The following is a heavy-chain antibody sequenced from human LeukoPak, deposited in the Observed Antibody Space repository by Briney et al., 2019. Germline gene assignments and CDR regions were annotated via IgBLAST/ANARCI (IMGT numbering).Heavy chain of an antibody. J-gene: IGHJ4*02. CDR3: ATSDWNDVGSNH. Sequence: GKSLRLSCAASGFIFSDYAMHWLRQPPGKGLEWVAVISKDGVHEFYGDSVQGRFSISRDNSKTTVFLQMNRLRPDDTALYYCATSDWNDVGSNHRGQGTPVIVSS. D-gene: IGHD1-1*01. V-gene: IGHV3-30-3*01. CDR1: GFIFSDYA. CDR2: ISKDGVHE.